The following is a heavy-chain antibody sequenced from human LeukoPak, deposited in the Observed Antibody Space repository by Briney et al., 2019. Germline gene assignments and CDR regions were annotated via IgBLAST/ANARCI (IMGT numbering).Heavy chain of an antibody. J-gene: IGHJ4*02. CDR1: GFTFSSYA. Sequence: PGGSLRLSCAASGFTFSSYAMSWVRQAPGKGLEWVANIKQDGSEKYYVDSVKGRFTISRDNAKNSLYLQMNSLRAEDTAVYYCARDSWYYDILTGYFYYFDYWGQGTLVTVSS. V-gene: IGHV3-7*01. CDR2: IKQDGSEK. D-gene: IGHD3-9*01. CDR3: ARDSWYYDILTGYFYYFDY.